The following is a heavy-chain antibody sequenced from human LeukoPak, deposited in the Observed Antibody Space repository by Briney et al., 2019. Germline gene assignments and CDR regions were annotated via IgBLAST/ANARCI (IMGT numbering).Heavy chain of an antibody. Sequence: SETLSLTCAVYGRSFSGYYWSWIRQPPGKGLEWIGEINHSGSTNYNPSLKSRVTISVDTSKNQFSLKLSSVTAADTAVYYCAGSTWGEPFDWLPGLGYWGQGTLVTVSS. CDR1: GRSFSGYY. CDR2: INHSGST. V-gene: IGHV4-34*01. J-gene: IGHJ4*02. D-gene: IGHD3-9*01. CDR3: AGSTWGEPFDWLPGLGY.